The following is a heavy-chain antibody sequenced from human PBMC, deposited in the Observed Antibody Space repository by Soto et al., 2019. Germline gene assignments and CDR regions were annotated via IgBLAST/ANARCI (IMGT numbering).Heavy chain of an antibody. CDR1: HFSFITSW. D-gene: IGHD3-10*01. CDR3: TRVSRGHWVDY. V-gene: IGHV3-7*03. J-gene: IGHJ4*02. CDR2: INPDGSAK. Sequence: WGSLRLSCAASHFSFITSWINLIRQAPGKWLEWVANINPDGSAKYYVDSLKGRFTISRDNAKNSLDLQMNSLRAEDTAVYFCTRVSRGHWVDYWGQGALVTVSS.